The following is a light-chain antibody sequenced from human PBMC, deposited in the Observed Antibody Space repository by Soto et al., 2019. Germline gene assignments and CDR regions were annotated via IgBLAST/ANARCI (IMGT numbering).Light chain of an antibody. V-gene: IGKV1-39*01. CDR3: QQSYSTPRT. Sequence: DIQMTQSPSSLSASVGDRATITCRASQSISSYLNWYQQKPGKAPKXMIYDASSLQSGVPSRFSGSGSGTGFTLNISSLQPEDVATYYCQQSYSTPRTLGQGTKVDIK. CDR1: QSISSY. J-gene: IGKJ1*01. CDR2: DAS.